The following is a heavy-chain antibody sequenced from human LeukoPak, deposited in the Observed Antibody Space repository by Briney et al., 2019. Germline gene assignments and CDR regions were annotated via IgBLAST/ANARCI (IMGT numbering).Heavy chain of an antibody. J-gene: IGHJ3*02. Sequence: SETLSLTCTVSGGSISSYYWGWIRLPPGKGLEWIGSIFYSGSTYYNPSLKSRVTISVDTSKNQFSLKLNSLTAADTAIYYCARHESLGAFDIWGQGTMVTVSS. CDR1: GGSISSYY. V-gene: IGHV4-39*01. D-gene: IGHD3-16*01. CDR3: ARHESLGAFDI. CDR2: IFYSGST.